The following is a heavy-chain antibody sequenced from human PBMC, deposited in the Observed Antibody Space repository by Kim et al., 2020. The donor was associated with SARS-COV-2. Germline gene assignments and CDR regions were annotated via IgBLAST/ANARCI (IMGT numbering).Heavy chain of an antibody. D-gene: IGHD6-13*01. J-gene: IGHJ4*02. Sequence: GGSLRLSCAASGFTFSSYNMNWVRRTPGKGLEWVSSFTIDDGNVYYADSVKGRLSISRDNAKNSLDLQMNSLRVEVTAVYYCVREGGRAGYSTAGFDFWGRGNLVPVSS. CDR3: VREGGRAGYSTAGFDF. V-gene: IGHV3-21*06. CDR1: GFTFSSYN. CDR2: FTIDDGNV.